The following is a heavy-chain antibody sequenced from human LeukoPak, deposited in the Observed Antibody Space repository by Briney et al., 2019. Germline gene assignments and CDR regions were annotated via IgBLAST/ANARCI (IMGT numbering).Heavy chain of an antibody. D-gene: IGHD2-15*01. V-gene: IGHV1-24*01. CDR1: GHTLTELS. Sequence: ASVKVSCKVSGHTLTELSIHWVRQAPGKGLEWMGGFNPEDGDKIYVQKFQGRVTMTEDTSTDTAYMELSRLRSEDTAVYYCATDPEGYCSSDSCYSVDYWGQGTLVTVSS. J-gene: IGHJ4*02. CDR2: FNPEDGDK. CDR3: ATDPEGYCSSDSCYSVDY.